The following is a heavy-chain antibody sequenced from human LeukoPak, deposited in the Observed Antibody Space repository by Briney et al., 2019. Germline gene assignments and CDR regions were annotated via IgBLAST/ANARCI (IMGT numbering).Heavy chain of an antibody. V-gene: IGHV3-11*01. J-gene: IGHJ5*02. CDR2: ISSSGSTI. D-gene: IGHD3-22*01. CDR1: GFTFSDYY. CDR3: ARALTMIVVVITEPWFDP. Sequence: GGSLRLSCAASGFTFSDYYMSWIRQAPGKGLEWVSYISSSGSTIYYADSVKGRFTISRDNAKNSLYLQMNSLRAEDTAVYYCARALTMIVVVITEPWFDPWGQGTLVTVSS.